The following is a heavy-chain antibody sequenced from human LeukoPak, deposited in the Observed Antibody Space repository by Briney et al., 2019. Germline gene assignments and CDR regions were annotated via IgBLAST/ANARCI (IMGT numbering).Heavy chain of an antibody. V-gene: IGHV4-59*12. J-gene: IGHJ5*02. CDR2: IYYSGST. CDR1: GGSISSYY. Sequence: SETLSLTCTVSGGSISSYYWSWIRQPPGKGLEWIGYIYYSGSTNYNPSLKSRVTISVDRSKNQFSLRLSSVTAADTAVYYCARDRRGYNYGLDWFDPWGQGTLVTVSS. CDR3: ARDRRGYNYGLDWFDP. D-gene: IGHD5-18*01.